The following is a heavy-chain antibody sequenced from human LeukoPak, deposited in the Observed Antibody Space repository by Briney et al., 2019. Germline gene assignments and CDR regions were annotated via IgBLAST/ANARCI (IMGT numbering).Heavy chain of an antibody. Sequence: EGSLRLSCAASGFTFSSYSMNWVRQAPGKGLEWVSSISTSSSYIYYADSVKGRFTISRDNAKKSLYLQMNSLRADDTAVYYCARGASVVAGNDNAFDVWGQGTMVTVSS. CDR3: ARGASVVAGNDNAFDV. J-gene: IGHJ3*01. V-gene: IGHV3-21*01. D-gene: IGHD6-19*01. CDR1: GFTFSSYS. CDR2: ISTSSSYI.